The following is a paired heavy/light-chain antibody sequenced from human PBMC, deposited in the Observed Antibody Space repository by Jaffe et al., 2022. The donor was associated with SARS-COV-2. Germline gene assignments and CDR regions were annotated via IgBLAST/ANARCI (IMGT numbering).Heavy chain of an antibody. V-gene: IGHV4-61*02. CDR3: ATTTTFTTS. D-gene: IGHD4-4*01. Sequence: QVQLQESGPGLVKPSQTLSLACSVSGDSISSGTYYWSWVRQPAGKGLEWIGRLYIGGSTTYNPSLKSRVTISLDTSKNQLSLRLSSVTAADTAVYYCATTTTFTTSWSQGSLVTVSS. CDR2: LYIGGST. CDR1: GDSISSGTYY. J-gene: IGHJ5*02.
Light chain of an antibody. CDR3: MQALQTWT. J-gene: IGKJ1*01. Sequence: DIVMTQSPLFLPVTPGEPASISCRSSQSLLHSNGHNYLDWYLQKPGQSPQLLIYWGSNRASGVPDRFSGSGSGTDFTLKISRVEAEDVGVYYCMQALQTWTFGQGTKVEIK. V-gene: IGKV2-28*01. CDR2: WGS. CDR1: QSLLHSNGHNY.